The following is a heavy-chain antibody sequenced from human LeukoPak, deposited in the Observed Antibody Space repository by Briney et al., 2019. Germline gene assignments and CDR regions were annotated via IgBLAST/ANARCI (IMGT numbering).Heavy chain of an antibody. D-gene: IGHD3-22*01. J-gene: IGHJ4*02. CDR2: ISGSGAST. CDR1: GFTFSSYA. CDR3: ASVGYYYDSSGYYRDFDY. V-gene: IGHV3-23*01. Sequence: GGSLRLSCAASGFTFSSYAMTWVRQAPGQGLEWVSIISGSGASTYYADSVKGRFTISRDNSKNTLYLQMNSLRAEDTAVYYCASVGYYYDSSGYYRDFDYWGQGTLVTVSS.